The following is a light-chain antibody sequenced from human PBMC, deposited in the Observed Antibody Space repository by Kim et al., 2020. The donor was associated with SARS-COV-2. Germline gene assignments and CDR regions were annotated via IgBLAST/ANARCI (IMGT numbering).Light chain of an antibody. J-gene: IGKJ2*01. CDR1: KSIKSVY. Sequence: SEGKRTTLSYSANKSIKSVYLTWYQQKPGQAPRLLIYGTSSRATGIPDRFSGSGSGTDFTLTISRLEPEDLAVYYCQQYSSSPYTFGQGTKLEI. V-gene: IGKV3-20*01. CDR3: QQYSSSPYT. CDR2: GTS.